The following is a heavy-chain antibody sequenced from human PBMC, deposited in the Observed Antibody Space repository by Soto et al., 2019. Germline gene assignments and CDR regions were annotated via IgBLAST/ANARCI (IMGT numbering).Heavy chain of an antibody. CDR3: ARGEQLYHYYYGMDV. CDR1: GYSFTTHA. Sequence: GASVKVSCKASGYSFTTHAMIWVRQAPGQRPEWMGWINTGNGNTRYSPKFQGRVNITRDTSASTAYMELSSLKSEDTAVYYCARGEQLYHYYYGMDVWRQGSTVTVSS. V-gene: IGHV1-3*04. CDR2: INTGNGNT. J-gene: IGHJ6*02.